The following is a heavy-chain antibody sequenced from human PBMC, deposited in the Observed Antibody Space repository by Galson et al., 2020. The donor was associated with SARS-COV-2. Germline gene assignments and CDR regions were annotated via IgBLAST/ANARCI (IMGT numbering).Heavy chain of an antibody. J-gene: IGHJ4*02. CDR1: GGSISSASFY. CDR2: IYTSEKT. Sequence: SQTLSLTCTVSGGSISSASFYWSWIRQPAGKGLEWIGRIYTSEKTNYNPSLKSRVTISADTSKNEFSLKLSSVTASDTAVYYCARESRWDLYFDHWGQGTLVTGSS. CDR3: ARESRWDLYFDH. V-gene: IGHV4-61*02. D-gene: IGHD1-26*01.